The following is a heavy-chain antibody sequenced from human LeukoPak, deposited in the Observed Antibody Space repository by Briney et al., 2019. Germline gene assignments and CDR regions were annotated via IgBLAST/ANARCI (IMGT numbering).Heavy chain of an antibody. D-gene: IGHD5/OR15-5a*01. CDR1: GGSFSGYY. V-gene: IGHV4-34*01. CDR3: ARLPFYVTYFDY. Sequence: SETLSLTCAVYGGSFSGYYWSWIRQPPGKGLEWIGEINHSGSTNYNPSLKSRVTISVDTSKNQFSLKLSSVTAADTAVYYCARLPFYVTYFDYWGQGTLVTVSS. CDR2: INHSGST. J-gene: IGHJ4*02.